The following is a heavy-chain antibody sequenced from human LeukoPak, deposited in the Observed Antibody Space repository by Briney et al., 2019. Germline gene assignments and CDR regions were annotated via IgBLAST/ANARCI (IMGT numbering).Heavy chain of an antibody. CDR3: ARSSPVPHCSGGSCYSLADAFDI. V-gene: IGHV1-2*02. CDR1: GYTFTGYY. Sequence: GASVKVSCKASGYTFTGYYMHWVRQAPGQGLEWMGWINPNSGDTNYAQKFQGRVTMTRDMSINTAFMELSSLRSDDTAVYYCARSSPVPHCSGGSCYSLADAFDIWGQGSMVTVSS. D-gene: IGHD2-15*01. J-gene: IGHJ3*02. CDR2: INPNSGDT.